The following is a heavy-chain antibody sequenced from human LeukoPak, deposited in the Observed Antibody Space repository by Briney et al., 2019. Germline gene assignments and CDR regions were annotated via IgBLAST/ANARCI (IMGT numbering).Heavy chain of an antibody. Sequence: GGSLRLSCAASGFTFSNYWMHWVRQAPGKGLVWVSRINNDGTNTMYADSVKGRFTISRDNARNMLYLQMNSLRDDDTAVYYCARDYNSSPDYWGQGTLVTVSS. CDR1: GFTFSNYW. CDR3: ARDYNSSPDY. CDR2: INNDGTNT. J-gene: IGHJ4*02. V-gene: IGHV3-74*03. D-gene: IGHD6-13*01.